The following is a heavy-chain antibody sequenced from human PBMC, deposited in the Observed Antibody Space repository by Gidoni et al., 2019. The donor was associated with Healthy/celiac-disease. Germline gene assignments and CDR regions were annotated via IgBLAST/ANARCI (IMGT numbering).Heavy chain of an antibody. V-gene: IGHV3-53*02. CDR1: GFTVSSNY. CDR3: ARDPVIYCSGGSCYQYGMDV. J-gene: IGHJ6*02. CDR2: IYSGGST. D-gene: IGHD2-15*01. Sequence: EVQLVETGGGLIQPGGSLRLSCAASGFTVSSNYMSWVRQAPGKGLEWVSVIYSGGSTYYADSVKGRFTISRDNSKNTLYLQMNSLRTEDTAVYYCARDPVIYCSGGSCYQYGMDVWGQGTTVTVSS.